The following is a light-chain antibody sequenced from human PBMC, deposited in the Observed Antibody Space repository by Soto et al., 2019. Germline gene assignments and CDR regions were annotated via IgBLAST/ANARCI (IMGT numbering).Light chain of an antibody. J-gene: IGLJ2*01. Sequence: QPVLTQPPSASGTPGQRVTISCSGSGSSIGTNTVNWYRQLPGTAPKLLIYGDNQRPSGVPDRFSGSKSGTSASLAISGLQSEYEADYYCAAWDGSLNNVLFGGGTKLTVL. CDR3: AAWDGSLNNVL. CDR1: GSSIGTNT. V-gene: IGLV1-44*01. CDR2: GDN.